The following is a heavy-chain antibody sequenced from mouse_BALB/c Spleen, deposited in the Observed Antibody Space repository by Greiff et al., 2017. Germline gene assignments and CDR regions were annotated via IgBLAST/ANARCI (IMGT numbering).Heavy chain of an antibody. CDR1: GYTFTSYW. CDR3: ARRDYYGSLYAMDY. V-gene: IGHV1-7*01. CDR2: INPSTGYT. Sequence: VQLQQSGAELAKPGASVKMSCKASGYTFTSYWMHWVKQRPGQGLEWIGYINPSTGYTEYNQKFKDKATLTADKSSSTAYMQLSSLTSEDSAVYYCARRDYYGSLYAMDYWGQGTSVTVSS. D-gene: IGHD1-1*01. J-gene: IGHJ4*01.